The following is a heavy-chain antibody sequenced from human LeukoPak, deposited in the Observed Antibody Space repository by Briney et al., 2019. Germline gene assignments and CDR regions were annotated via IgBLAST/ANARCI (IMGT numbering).Heavy chain of an antibody. Sequence: PSETLSLTCTVSGGSISSYYLSWIRQPPGKGLEWIGYIYYSGSTNYNPSLKSRVTISVDTSKNQFSLKLSSVTAADTAVYYCASRTMIVGSFDYWGQGTLVTDSS. J-gene: IGHJ4*02. V-gene: IGHV4-59*01. D-gene: IGHD3-22*01. CDR3: ASRTMIVGSFDY. CDR2: IYYSGST. CDR1: GGSISSYY.